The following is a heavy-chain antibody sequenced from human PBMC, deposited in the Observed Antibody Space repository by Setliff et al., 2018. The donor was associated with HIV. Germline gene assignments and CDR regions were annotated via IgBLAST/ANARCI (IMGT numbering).Heavy chain of an antibody. D-gene: IGHD6-25*01. CDR1: GGSISSGDYY. V-gene: IGHV4-30-4*08. J-gene: IGHJ4*02. CDR3: ARYSPRGYTLTGPY. CDR2: IYYSGST. Sequence: PSETLSLTCTVSGGSISSGDYYWSWIRQPPGKGLEWIWYIYYSGSTYYNPSHKSRVTISVDTSKNQFSLKLSSVTAAHTAVYYCARYSPRGYTLTGPYWGQGTLVTVSS.